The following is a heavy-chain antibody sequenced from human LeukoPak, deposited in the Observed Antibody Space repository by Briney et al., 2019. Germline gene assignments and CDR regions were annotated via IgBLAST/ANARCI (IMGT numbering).Heavy chain of an antibody. D-gene: IGHD3-22*01. CDR1: GFTFSDKY. CDR2: IYGGGTT. Sequence: PGGSLRLSCAASGFTFSDKYMNWVRQAPGKGLEWVSVIYGGGTTYYADSVKGRFTISRDSSKNTLYLQMSSLRAEDTAVYYCALLFTGSRYLSLDSWGQGTLVTVSS. CDR3: ALLFTGSRYLSLDS. V-gene: IGHV3-66*01. J-gene: IGHJ4*02.